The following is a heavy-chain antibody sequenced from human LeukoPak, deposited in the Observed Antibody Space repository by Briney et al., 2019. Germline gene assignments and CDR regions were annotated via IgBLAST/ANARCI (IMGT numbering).Heavy chain of an antibody. Sequence: GGSLRLSCAASGFTFSNYGMHWVRQTPGKGLEWVAFLSYDGSNKYYADSVKGRFTISRDNSKNTVYLQMDSLRAEDTAVYYCARLPMAMGVFDYWGQGTLVTVSS. CDR2: LSYDGSNK. D-gene: IGHD3-10*01. V-gene: IGHV3-30*03. CDR1: GFTFSNYG. CDR3: ARLPMAMGVFDY. J-gene: IGHJ4*02.